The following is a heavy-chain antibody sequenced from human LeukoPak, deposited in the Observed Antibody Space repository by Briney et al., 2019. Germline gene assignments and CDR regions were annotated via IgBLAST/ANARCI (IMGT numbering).Heavy chain of an antibody. CDR3: ARVMAGWDTYYFDY. CDR1: GGSISSGDYY. CDR2: IYYSGST. V-gene: IGHV4-30-4*01. Sequence: SETLSLTCTVSGGSISSGDYYWSWLRQPPGKGLEWIGYIYYSGSTYYNPSLKSRVTISVDTSKNPFSLKLSSVTAADTAVYYCARVMAGWDTYYFDYWGQGTLVTVSS. J-gene: IGHJ4*02. D-gene: IGHD1-26*01.